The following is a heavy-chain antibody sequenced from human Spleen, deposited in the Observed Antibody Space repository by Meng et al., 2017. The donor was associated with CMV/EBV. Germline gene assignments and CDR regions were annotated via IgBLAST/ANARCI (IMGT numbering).Heavy chain of an antibody. D-gene: IGHD6-6*01. CDR1: GFDFANSA. V-gene: IGHV3-NL1*01. Sequence: GGSLRLSCIGSGFDFANSAMHWVRQAPGKGLEWVSVMYSGGDSHYSDSVKGRFTISRDNSKNTLNLQMNSLRSEDTALYYCTRDHISSDAFDVWGPGTTVTVSS. CDR3: TRDHISSDAFDV. CDR2: MYSGGDS. J-gene: IGHJ3*01.